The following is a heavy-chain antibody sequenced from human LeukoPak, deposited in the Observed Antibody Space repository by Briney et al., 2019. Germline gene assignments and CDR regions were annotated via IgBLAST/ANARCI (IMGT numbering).Heavy chain of an antibody. CDR2: IKQDGSEK. Sequence: GGSLRLSCAASGFTFSSYWISWVRQAPGKGLEWVANIKQDGSEKFYVDSVKGRFTISRDNAKNSLYLQMNSLRAEDTAVYYCARGLRVVEARDYWGQRTLVTVSS. CDR1: GFTFSSYW. J-gene: IGHJ4*02. CDR3: ARGLRVVEARDY. D-gene: IGHD2-15*01. V-gene: IGHV3-7*01.